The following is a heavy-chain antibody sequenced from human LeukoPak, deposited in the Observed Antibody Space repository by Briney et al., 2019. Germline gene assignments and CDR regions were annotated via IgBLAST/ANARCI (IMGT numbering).Heavy chain of an antibody. CDR1: GFTFSNNW. D-gene: IGHD3-10*01. CDR3: ARGPPYGSRSDFFDY. V-gene: IGHV3-7*01. Sequence: GGSLRLSCAASGFTFSNNWMTWVRQAPGKGLEWVASVKKDASEMYVDSVKGRFTISRDNAKNSLYLQMSSLRVEDTAVYYCARGPPYGSRSDFFDYWGQGTLVTVSA. J-gene: IGHJ4*02. CDR2: VKKDASE.